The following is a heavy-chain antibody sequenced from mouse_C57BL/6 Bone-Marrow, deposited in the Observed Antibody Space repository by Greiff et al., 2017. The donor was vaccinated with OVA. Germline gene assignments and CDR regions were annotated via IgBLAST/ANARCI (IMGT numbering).Heavy chain of an antibody. Sequence: VQLQESGPELVKPGASVKISCKASGYSFTSYYIHWVKQRPGQGLEWIGWIYPGSGNTKYNEKFKGKATLTADTSSSTAYMQLSSLTSEDSAVYYCAYSNYEDDYWGQGTTLTVSS. V-gene: IGHV1-66*01. D-gene: IGHD2-5*01. CDR1: GYSFTSYY. CDR3: AYSNYEDDY. J-gene: IGHJ2*01. CDR2: IYPGSGNT.